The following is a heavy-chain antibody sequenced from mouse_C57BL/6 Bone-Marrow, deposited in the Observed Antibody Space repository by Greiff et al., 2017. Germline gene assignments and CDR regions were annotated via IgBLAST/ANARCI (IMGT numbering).Heavy chain of an antibody. D-gene: IGHD2-3*01. Sequence: EVKLVESGGGLVKPGGSLKLSCAASGFTFSSYAMSWVRQTPEKGLEWVATISDGGSYTYYPDNVKGRFTISRDKAKNNLYLQMSQLKSEETAMYYGARQAIYDGDYVVDYWCQGTTLTVSS. J-gene: IGHJ2*01. CDR2: ISDGGSYT. V-gene: IGHV5-4*03. CDR1: GFTFSSYA. CDR3: ARQAIYDGDYVVDY.